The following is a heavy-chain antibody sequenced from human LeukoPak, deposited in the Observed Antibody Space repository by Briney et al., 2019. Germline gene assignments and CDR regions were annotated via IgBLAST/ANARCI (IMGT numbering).Heavy chain of an antibody. CDR1: GYTFTSYG. CDR2: IIPIFGTA. CDR3: ARGWDLHAYSLYYYYYMDV. V-gene: IGHV1-69*06. Sequence: ASVKVSCKASGYTFTSYGISWVRQAPGQGLEWMGGIIPIFGTANYAQKFQGRVTITADKSTSTAYMELSSLRSEDTAVYYCARGWDLHAYSLYYYYYMDVWGKGTTVTVSS. J-gene: IGHJ6*03. D-gene: IGHD1-26*01.